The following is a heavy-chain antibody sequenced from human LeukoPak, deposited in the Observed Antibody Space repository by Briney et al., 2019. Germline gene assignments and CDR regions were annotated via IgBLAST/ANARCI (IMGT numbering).Heavy chain of an antibody. CDR1: GYTFTNYY. Sequence: ASVKVSCKASGYTFTNYYIHWVRQAPGQGLEWMGVINPSGGGTTYAQKFQGGVTMARDMSTSTAYMELSSLRSEDTAVYYCARAKITMVRGVITNRAFDIWGQGTMVTVSS. D-gene: IGHD3-10*01. J-gene: IGHJ3*02. CDR2: INPSGGGT. V-gene: IGHV1-46*01. CDR3: ARAKITMVRGVITNRAFDI.